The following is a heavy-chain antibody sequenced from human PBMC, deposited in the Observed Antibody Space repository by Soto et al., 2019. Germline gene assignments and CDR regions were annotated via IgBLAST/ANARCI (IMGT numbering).Heavy chain of an antibody. CDR2: ISYDGSNK. D-gene: IGHD6-25*01. J-gene: IGHJ6*02. CDR1: GFTCSSYG. V-gene: IGHV3-30*18. CDR3: AKDFSEVPYYYYGMDV. Sequence: GGSLRLSCAASGFTCSSYGRRWVRQAPGKGLEWVAVISYDGSNKYYADSVKGRFTISRGNSKNTLYLQMNSLRAEDTAVYYCAKDFSEVPYYYYGMDVWGQGTTVTVSS.